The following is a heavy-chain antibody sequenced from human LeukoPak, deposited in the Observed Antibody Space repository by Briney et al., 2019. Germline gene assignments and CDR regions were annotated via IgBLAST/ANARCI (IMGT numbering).Heavy chain of an antibody. CDR3: AREVGSSRAFDI. CDR1: GFRFSDFY. J-gene: IGHJ3*02. CDR2: FVRGRDGK. V-gene: IGHV3-11*05. D-gene: IGHD2-15*01. Sequence: GGSLRLSCAGSGFRFSDFYMAWMRQTHGKGMQRVSLFVRGRDGKGHADSVKGRFTISRDTDKNSLSLLMSSLTGEDTAVDYCAREVGSSRAFDIWGQGTMVTVSS.